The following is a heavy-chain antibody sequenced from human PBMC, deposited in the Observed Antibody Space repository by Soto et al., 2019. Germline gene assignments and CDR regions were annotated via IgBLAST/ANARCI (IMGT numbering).Heavy chain of an antibody. CDR3: ARDNGIAGSFDP. Sequence: EVQLVEYGGGLVRRGGSLRLSCAASGFTFSTYSMNWVRQAPGKGPEWVAYITGNSGTRYYADSVKGRFTISRDNAKNSLYLQMNSLRDEDTAVYYCARDNGIAGSFDPWGQGTLVTVSS. CDR2: ITGNSGTR. CDR1: GFTFSTYS. D-gene: IGHD2-21*01. V-gene: IGHV3-48*02. J-gene: IGHJ5*02.